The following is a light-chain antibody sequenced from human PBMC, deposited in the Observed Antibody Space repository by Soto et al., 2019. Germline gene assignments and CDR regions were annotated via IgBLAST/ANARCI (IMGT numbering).Light chain of an antibody. V-gene: IGLV1-40*01. CDR2: GDT. J-gene: IGLJ1*01. CDR1: SSNIGAGYD. CDR3: AAWDDSLGAYV. Sequence: QSVLTQPPSVSGAPGQRVTISCTGSSSNIGAGYDVHWYQVVPGTAPKLLIYGDTNRPSGVPDRFSGSKSGSSASLAITGLQSEDGADYYCAAWDDSLGAYVFGTGTKVTVL.